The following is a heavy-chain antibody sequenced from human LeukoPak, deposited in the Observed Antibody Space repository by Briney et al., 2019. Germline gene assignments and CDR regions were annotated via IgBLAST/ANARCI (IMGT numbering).Heavy chain of an antibody. V-gene: IGHV3-7*01. CDR3: ARGGAGDSSGWYASYY. CDR1: GFTFTSYW. J-gene: IGHJ4*02. D-gene: IGHD6-19*01. CDR2: IKPDGSEK. Sequence: GGSLRLSCAASGFTFTSYWMNWVRQAPGKGLEWVANIKPDGSEKYYVESVKGRFTISRDNAKNSLYLQMNSLRDEDTAVYYCARGGAGDSSGWYASYYWGQGTLVTVSS.